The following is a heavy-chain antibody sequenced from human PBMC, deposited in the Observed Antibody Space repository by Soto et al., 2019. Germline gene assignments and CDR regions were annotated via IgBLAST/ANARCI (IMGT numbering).Heavy chain of an antibody. V-gene: IGHV4-31*03. CDR1: GGSISSGDYY. J-gene: IGHJ5*02. CDR2: IYYSRST. Sequence: QVQLQESGPGLVKPSQTLSLTCTVSGGSISSGDYYWSWIRQHPGKGLEWIGYIYYSRSTYYNPSVKSRVTMSVDTSKTQFSLKLSSVTAADTAVYYCARWWSGSRQGFDPWGQGTVVSVSS. CDR3: ARWWSGSRQGFDP. D-gene: IGHD3-3*01.